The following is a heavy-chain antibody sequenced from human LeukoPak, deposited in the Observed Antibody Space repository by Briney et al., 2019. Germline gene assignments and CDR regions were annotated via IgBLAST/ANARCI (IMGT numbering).Heavy chain of an antibody. D-gene: IGHD3-9*01. CDR3: AKLVILTGYYRTFHFDY. J-gene: IGHJ4*02. V-gene: IGHV3-23*01. CDR1: GFTFTNYA. CDR2: ISGSGGST. Sequence: PGGSLRLSCAASGFTFTNYAMSWVRQAPGKGLEWVSAISGSGGSTYYADSVKGRFTISRDNSKNTLYLQMNSLRAEDTAVYYCAKLVILTGYYRTFHFDYWGQGTLVTVSS.